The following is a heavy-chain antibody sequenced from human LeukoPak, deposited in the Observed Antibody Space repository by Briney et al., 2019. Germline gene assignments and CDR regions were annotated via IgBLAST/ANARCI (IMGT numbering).Heavy chain of an antibody. V-gene: IGHV1-18*01. CDR3: ARAADYDSSGYSSPFDY. D-gene: IGHD3-22*01. Sequence: ASVKVFCKASGYTFTSYGISWVRQAPGQGLEWMGWISAYNGNTNYAQKLQGRVTMTTDTSTSTAYMELRSLRSDDTAVYYCARAADYDSSGYSSPFDYWGQGTLVTVSS. CDR1: GYTFTSYG. CDR2: ISAYNGNT. J-gene: IGHJ4*02.